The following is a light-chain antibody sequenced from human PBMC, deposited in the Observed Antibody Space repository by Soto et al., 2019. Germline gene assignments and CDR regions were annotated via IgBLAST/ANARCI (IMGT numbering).Light chain of an antibody. CDR2: EVS. J-gene: IGLJ1*01. Sequence: QSVLTQPPSASGSPGRSVTISCTGTSSDVGGYNYVSWYQQHPGKAPKLMIYEVSKRPSGVPDRFSGSKSGNTASLTVSGFQAEDEADYYCSSYAGSNKVFGTGTKVTV. V-gene: IGLV2-8*01. CDR3: SSYAGSNKV. CDR1: SSDVGGYNY.